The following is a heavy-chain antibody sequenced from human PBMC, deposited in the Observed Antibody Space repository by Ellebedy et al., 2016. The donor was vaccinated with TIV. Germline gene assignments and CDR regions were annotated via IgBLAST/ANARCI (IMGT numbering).Heavy chain of an antibody. D-gene: IGHD6-19*01. J-gene: IGHJ4*02. CDR2: MYISGAA. CDR3: ARSGISGWDLFDY. V-gene: IGHV3-53*01. Sequence: GGSLRLXCAASGFTVSSNYMSWVRQAPGKGPQWVSVMYISGAAYYGDSVKGRFTMSRDNPKNKLFLQMNNLRAEDTAVYYCARSGISGWDLFDYWGQGTLVTVSS. CDR1: GFTVSSNY.